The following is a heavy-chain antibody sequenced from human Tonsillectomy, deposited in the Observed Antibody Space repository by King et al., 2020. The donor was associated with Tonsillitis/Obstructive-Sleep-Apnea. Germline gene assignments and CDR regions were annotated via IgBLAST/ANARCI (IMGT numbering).Heavy chain of an antibody. CDR1: GGSFSGYY. D-gene: IGHD2-2*03. CDR2: INHSGST. J-gene: IGHJ6*03. CDR3: AGYCSSTSCYLPYYYMDV. Sequence: VQLQQWGAGLLKPSETLSLTCAVYGGSFSGYYWSWIRQPPGKGLEWMGEINHSGSTNYNPPLKSRGVISVEPSKNQFSLKLSSVTAADTAVYYCAGYCSSTSCYLPYYYMDVWGKGTTVTVSS. V-gene: IGHV4-34*01.